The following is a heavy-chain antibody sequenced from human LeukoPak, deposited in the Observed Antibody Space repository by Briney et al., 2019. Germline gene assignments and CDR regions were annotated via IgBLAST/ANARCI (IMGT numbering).Heavy chain of an antibody. CDR3: AHVGLWEPAYFDY. CDR2: IYWNDDK. J-gene: IGHJ4*02. D-gene: IGHD1-26*01. V-gene: IGHV2-5*01. CDR1: GASISNYYWN. Sequence: TLSLTCTVSGASISNYYWNWIRQPPGKGPEWLALIYWNDDKRYSPSLKSRLTITKDTSKNQVVLTMTNMDPVDTATYYCAHVGLWEPAYFDYWGQGTLVTVSS.